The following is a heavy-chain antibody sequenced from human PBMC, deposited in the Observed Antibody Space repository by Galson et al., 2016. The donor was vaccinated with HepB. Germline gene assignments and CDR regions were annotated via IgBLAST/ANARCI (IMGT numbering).Heavy chain of an antibody. CDR1: SGSISSSTYY. D-gene: IGHD3-9*01. CDR3: ARGWLHEDN. Sequence: SEILSLTCTVSSGSISSSTYYWAWIRQPPGKGLEWLGSIYYSGSTYYNPSLKSRVTMSEDMSKNQFSLKLTSVTAADTAVYYCARGWLHEDNWDQGTLVTVSS. CDR2: IYYSGST. J-gene: IGHJ4*02. V-gene: IGHV4-39*07.